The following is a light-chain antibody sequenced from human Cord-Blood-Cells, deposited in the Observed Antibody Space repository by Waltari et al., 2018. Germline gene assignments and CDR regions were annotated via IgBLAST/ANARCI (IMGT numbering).Light chain of an antibody. J-gene: IGLJ3*02. CDR1: SSDVGGYNY. CDR3: SSYTSSSTWV. Sequence: QSALTQPASVSGSPGQSITISCTGTSSDVGGYNYVSWYQQHPGKAPKLMIYDVSNLPSVVSNRFSGSKSGNTASLTISGLQAEDEADYYCSSYTSSSTWVVGGGTKLTVL. CDR2: DVS. V-gene: IGLV2-14*03.